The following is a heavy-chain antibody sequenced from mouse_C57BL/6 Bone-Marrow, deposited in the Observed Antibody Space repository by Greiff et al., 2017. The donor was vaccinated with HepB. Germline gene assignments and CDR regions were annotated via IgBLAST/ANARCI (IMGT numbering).Heavy chain of an antibody. CDR2: ISSGGDYI. Sequence: EVNVVESGEGLVKPGGSLKLSCAASGFTFSSYAMSWVRQTPEKRLEWVAYISSGGDYIYYADTVKGRFTISRDNARNTLYLQMSSLKSEDTAMYYCTRDSPGFAYWGQGTLVTVSA. J-gene: IGHJ3*01. V-gene: IGHV5-9-1*02. CDR1: GFTFSSYA. CDR3: TRDSPGFAY. D-gene: IGHD3-2*01.